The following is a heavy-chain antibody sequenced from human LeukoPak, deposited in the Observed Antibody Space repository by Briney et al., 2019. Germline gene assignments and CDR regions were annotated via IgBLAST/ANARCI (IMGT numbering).Heavy chain of an antibody. CDR3: ARAVAGVYYFDY. J-gene: IGHJ4*02. CDR2: INHSGST. V-gene: IGHV4-34*01. Sequence: PSETLSLTCTVSGGSISSYYWSWIRQPPGKGLEWIGEINHSGSTNYNPSLKSRVTISVDTSKNQFSLKLSSVTAADTAVYYCARAVAGVYYFDYWGQGTLVTVSS. CDR1: GGSISSYY. D-gene: IGHD6-19*01.